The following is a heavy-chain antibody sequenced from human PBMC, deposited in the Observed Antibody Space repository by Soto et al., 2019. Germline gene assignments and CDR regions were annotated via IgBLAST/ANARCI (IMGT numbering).Heavy chain of an antibody. J-gene: IGHJ6*02. CDR2: IRSKANSYAT. CDR3: TSGPDYLRYYYYYGMDV. V-gene: IGHV3-73*02. Sequence: EVQLVESGGGLVQPGGSLKLSCAASGFTFSGSAMHWVRQASGKGLEWVGRIRSKANSYATAYAASVNGRFTISRDDSKNTAYLQMNSLKTEDTAVYYCTSGPDYLRYYYYYGMDVWGQGTTVTVSS. D-gene: IGHD4-17*01. CDR1: GFTFSGSA.